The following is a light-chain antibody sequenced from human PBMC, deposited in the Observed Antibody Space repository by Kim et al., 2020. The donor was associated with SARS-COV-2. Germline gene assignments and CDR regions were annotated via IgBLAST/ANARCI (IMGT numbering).Light chain of an antibody. CDR2: GAS. CDR1: QSVSSNY. V-gene: IGKV3-20*01. Sequence: SPGERATLSCRASQSVSSNYLAWFQQKPGQAPWLLIYGASIRATGIPDRFSGSGSGTDFTLTISRLEPEDFAVYYCQQYGSSPCTFGQGTKVDIK. CDR3: QQYGSSPCT. J-gene: IGKJ1*01.